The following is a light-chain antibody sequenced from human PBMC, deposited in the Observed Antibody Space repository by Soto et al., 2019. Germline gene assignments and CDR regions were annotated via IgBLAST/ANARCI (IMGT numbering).Light chain of an antibody. CDR2: GAS. CDR1: PRMTNNF. J-gene: IGKJ2*01. V-gene: IGKV3-20*01. Sequence: EMVLPQYPDTLSLSPAERVTLSCRASPRMTNNFLARFQQKPGLAPRLLIHGASTRSSGVPDRFTGGGSGTGFVLSNSRVEPEDLAVYYCQHYGRSPFTFGQGTKLQSK. CDR3: QHYGRSPFT.